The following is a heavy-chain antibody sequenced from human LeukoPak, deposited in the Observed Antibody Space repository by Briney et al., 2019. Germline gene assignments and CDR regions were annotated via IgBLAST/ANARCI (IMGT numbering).Heavy chain of an antibody. CDR1: GGSFSGYY. D-gene: IGHD5-12*01. Sequence: SQTLSLTCAVYGGSFSGYYWSWIRQPPGKGLEWIGEINHSGSTNYNPSLRSRVTISVDTSKNQFSLKLSSVTAADTAVYYCARGSGGYSGYDYVDYWGQGTLVTVSS. CDR3: ARGSGGYSGYDYVDY. J-gene: IGHJ4*02. V-gene: IGHV4-34*01. CDR2: INHSGST.